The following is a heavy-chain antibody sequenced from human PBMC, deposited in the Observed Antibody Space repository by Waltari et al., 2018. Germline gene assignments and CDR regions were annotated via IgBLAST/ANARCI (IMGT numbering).Heavy chain of an antibody. J-gene: IGHJ3*02. Sequence: EVQLVQSGAEVKKPGESLKISCKGSGYSFTSYWIGWVRQMPGNGLEWMGIIYPGDSDTRYSPSFQGQVTISADKSISTAYLQWSSLKASDTAMYYCASVRDYYDSSGYSHDAFDIWGQGTMVTVSS. D-gene: IGHD3-22*01. CDR2: IYPGDSDT. V-gene: IGHV5-51*01. CDR3: ASVRDYYDSSGYSHDAFDI. CDR1: GYSFTSYW.